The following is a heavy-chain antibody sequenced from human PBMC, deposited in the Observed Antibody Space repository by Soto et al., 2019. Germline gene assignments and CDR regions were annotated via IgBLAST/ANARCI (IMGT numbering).Heavy chain of an antibody. CDR3: ATLQVSGSYYYYGMDV. CDR2: FDPEDGET. J-gene: IGHJ6*02. D-gene: IGHD1-26*01. CDR1: LTELS. V-gene: IGHV1-24*01. Sequence: LTELSMHWVRQAPGKGLEWMGGFDPEDGETIYAQKFQGRVTMTEDTSTDTAYMELSSLRSEDTAVYYCATLQVSGSYYYYGMDVWGQGTTVTVSS.